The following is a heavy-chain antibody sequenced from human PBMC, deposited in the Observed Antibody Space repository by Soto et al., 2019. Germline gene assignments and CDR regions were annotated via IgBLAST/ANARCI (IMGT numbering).Heavy chain of an antibody. CDR2: IYYTGST. J-gene: IGHJ4*02. V-gene: IGHV4-39*07. D-gene: IGHD3-10*01. CDR1: GGSISSSNYY. CDR3: ARDLGSGSYYSYFYY. Sequence: SETLSLTCTVSGGSISSSNYYWGWIRQPPGKGLEWIGNIYYTGSTYYNPSLKSRVTISVDTSKNQFSLKLSSVTAADTAVYYCARDLGSGSYYSYFYYCSQGTLVTVSS.